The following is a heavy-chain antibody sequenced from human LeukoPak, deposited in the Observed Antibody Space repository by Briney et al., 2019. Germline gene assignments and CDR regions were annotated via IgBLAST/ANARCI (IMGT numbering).Heavy chain of an antibody. V-gene: IGHV4-39*07. CDR3: ARVRYQLLPYYYYYVDV. CDR1: GGSISSSSYY. CDR2: IYYSGST. Sequence: PSETLSLACTVSGGSISSSSYYWGWIRQPPGKGLEWIGSIYYSGSTYYNPSLKSRVTISVDTSKNQFSLKLSSVTAADTAVYYCARVRYQLLPYYYYYVDVWGKGTTVTISS. D-gene: IGHD2-2*01. J-gene: IGHJ6*03.